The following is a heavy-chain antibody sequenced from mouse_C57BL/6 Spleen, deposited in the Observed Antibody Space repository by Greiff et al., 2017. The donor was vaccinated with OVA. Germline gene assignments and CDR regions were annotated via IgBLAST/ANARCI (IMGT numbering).Heavy chain of an antibody. D-gene: IGHD1-1*01. CDR1: GFTFSSYA. CDR2: ISDGGSYT. CDR3: ARDTGDYFDD. J-gene: IGHJ2*01. V-gene: IGHV5-4*01. Sequence: DVQLVESGGGLVKPGGSLKLSCAASGFTFSSYAMSWVRQTPEKRLEWVATISDGGSYTYYPDNVKGRFTISRDNAKNNLYLQMSHLKSEDTAMYYCARDTGDYFDDWGQGTTLTVAS.